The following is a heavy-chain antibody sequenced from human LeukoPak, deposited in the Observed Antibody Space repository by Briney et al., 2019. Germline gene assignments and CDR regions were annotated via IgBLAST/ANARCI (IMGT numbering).Heavy chain of an antibody. V-gene: IGHV3-23*01. D-gene: IGHD6-13*01. CDR3: AKGGSSSWPLRYMDV. CDR1: GFTFSSYA. CDR2: ISVSGGST. J-gene: IGHJ6*03. Sequence: GGSLRLSCAASGFTFSSYAMSWVRQAPGKGLEWVSAISVSGGSTYYADSVKGRFTISRDNSKNTLYLQMNSLRAEDTAVYYCAKGGSSSWPLRYMDVWGKGTTVTVSS.